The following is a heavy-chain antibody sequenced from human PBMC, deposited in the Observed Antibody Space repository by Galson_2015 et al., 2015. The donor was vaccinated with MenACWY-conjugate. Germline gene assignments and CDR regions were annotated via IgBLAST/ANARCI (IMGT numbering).Heavy chain of an antibody. CDR1: GFTFTNSA. V-gene: IGHV3-23*01. D-gene: IGHD2-15*01. Sequence: SLRLSCAASGFTFTNSAMNWVRQAPGQGLEWVSSIGGSGTTYYADSVKGRFTISRDNSKNMVYLQMNSLRAEDTAVYYCAKNDIVVVGAATGFHAFDIWGQGTMVTVSS. CDR3: AKNDIVVVGAATGFHAFDI. CDR2: IGGSGTT. J-gene: IGHJ3*02.